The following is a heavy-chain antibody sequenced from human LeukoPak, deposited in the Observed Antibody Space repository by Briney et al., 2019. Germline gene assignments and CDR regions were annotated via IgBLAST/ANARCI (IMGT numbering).Heavy chain of an antibody. CDR1: GYTFTSYD. J-gene: IGHJ4*02. CDR3: ARGLTYYYDSSGYYLDY. Sequence: ASVKVSCKASGYTFTSYDINWVRQATGQGLEWMGWMNPNSGNTGYAQKFQGRDTMTRNTSISTAYMELSSLRSEDTAVYYCARGLTYYYDSSGYYLDYWGQGTLVTVSS. CDR2: MNPNSGNT. D-gene: IGHD3-22*01. V-gene: IGHV1-8*01.